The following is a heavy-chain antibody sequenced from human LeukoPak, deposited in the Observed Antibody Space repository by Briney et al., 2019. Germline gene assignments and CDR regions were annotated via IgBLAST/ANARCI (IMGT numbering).Heavy chain of an antibody. D-gene: IGHD3-10*01. CDR2: INWKTGNG. CDR3: ARGGYGHNMDV. CDR1: GFNFDDYA. J-gene: IGHJ6*03. Sequence: GRSLRLSCAVSGFNFDDYAMHWVRQAPGRGLEWVSGINWKTGNGIYADSVKGRFTVSRDNAKNTVYLQMSSLRAEDTAVYYCARGGYGHNMDVWGEGTTVTVSS. V-gene: IGHV3-9*01.